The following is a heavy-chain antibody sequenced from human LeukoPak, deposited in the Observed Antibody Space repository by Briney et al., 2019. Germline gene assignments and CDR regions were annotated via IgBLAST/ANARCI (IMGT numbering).Heavy chain of an antibody. CDR3: ARDVGYCTNGVCHIVYYGMDV. D-gene: IGHD2-8*01. CDR1: GFTFSSYA. Sequence: GGSLRLSCAASGFTFSSYAMHWVRQAPGKGLEWVAVISYDGSNKYYADSVKGRFTISRDNSKNTLYLQMNSLRAEDTAVYYCARDVGYCTNGVCHIVYYGMDVWGQGTTVTVSS. V-gene: IGHV3-30-3*01. CDR2: ISYDGSNK. J-gene: IGHJ6*02.